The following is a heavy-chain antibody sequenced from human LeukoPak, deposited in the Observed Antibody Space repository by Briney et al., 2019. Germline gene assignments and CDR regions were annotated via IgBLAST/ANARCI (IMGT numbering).Heavy chain of an antibody. CDR1: GGTFSSYA. Sequence: SVKVSCKASGGTFSSYAISWVRQAPGQGLEWMGRIIPIFGTANYAQKFQGRVTITTDESTSTAYMELSSLRSEDTAVYYCAREPIVGATTEFYFDYWGQGTMVTVSS. J-gene: IGHJ4*02. CDR3: AREPIVGATTEFYFDY. CDR2: IIPIFGTA. D-gene: IGHD1-26*01. V-gene: IGHV1-69*05.